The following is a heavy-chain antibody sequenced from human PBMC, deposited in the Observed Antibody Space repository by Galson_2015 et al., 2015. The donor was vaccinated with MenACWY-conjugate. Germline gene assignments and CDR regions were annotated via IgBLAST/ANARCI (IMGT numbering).Heavy chain of an antibody. CDR1: GFTFRNYW. CDR3: AGGHYGMDV. Sequence: SLRLSCAASGFTFRNYWMTWVRQAPGKGLEWVASIKKDGSEKYYVDSVKGRFTISRDNAKNSLYLEMNSLRVKDTAVYSCAGGHYGMDVWGQGTTVTASS. J-gene: IGHJ6*02. CDR2: IKKDGSEK. V-gene: IGHV3-7*03.